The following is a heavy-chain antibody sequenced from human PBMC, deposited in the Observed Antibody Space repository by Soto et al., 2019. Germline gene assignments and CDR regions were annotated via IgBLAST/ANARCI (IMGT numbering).Heavy chain of an antibody. Sequence: QVQLVQSWAEVKKPGSSVKVSCKASGGTFSSYAISWVRQAPGQGLEWMGGIIPIFGTTNYAQKFQGRVTITADESTSTAYMELSSLRSEDTAMYYCARVVTVVKSFHYWYFDLWGRGTLVTVSS. J-gene: IGHJ2*01. CDR3: ARVVTVVKSFHYWYFDL. CDR1: GGTFSSYA. D-gene: IGHD2-15*01. V-gene: IGHV1-69*12. CDR2: IIPIFGTT.